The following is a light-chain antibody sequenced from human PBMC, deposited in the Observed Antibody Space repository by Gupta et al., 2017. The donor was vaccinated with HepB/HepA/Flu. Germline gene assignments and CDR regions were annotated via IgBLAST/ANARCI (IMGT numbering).Light chain of an antibody. Sequence: QSALTQPASVSGSLGQSITISCTATSSDVGDYNYVSWYQQYPGKAPKLLSYHVSNRPSGVSDRFSGSKSGNTAYLTISGLRAEDEADYYGNSYTYTTTLVVFGGGTKLTVL. V-gene: IGLV2-14*03. CDR3: NSYTYTTTLVV. CDR1: SSDVGDYNY. CDR2: HVS. J-gene: IGLJ2*01.